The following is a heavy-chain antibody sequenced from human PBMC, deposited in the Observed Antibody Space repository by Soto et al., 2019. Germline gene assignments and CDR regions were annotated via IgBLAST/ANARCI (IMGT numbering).Heavy chain of an antibody. D-gene: IGHD6-13*01. J-gene: IGHJ6*02. CDR1: GYTFSSYC. Sequence: GAPLKGSCKASGYTFSSYCISWVRQGPGKGVEGMGWISAYNGNTNYAQKLQGRVTMTTDTSTSTAYMELRSLRSDDTAVYCCARDRPIAAAGTGYYYYGMDVWGQGTTVTVSS. CDR3: ARDRPIAAAGTGYYYYGMDV. CDR2: ISAYNGNT. V-gene: IGHV1-18*01.